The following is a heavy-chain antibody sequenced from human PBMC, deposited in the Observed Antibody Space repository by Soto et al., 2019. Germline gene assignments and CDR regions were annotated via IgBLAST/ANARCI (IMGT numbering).Heavy chain of an antibody. J-gene: IGHJ3*02. Sequence: ASVKVSCKASGFTFTSSAVQWVRQARGQRLEWIGWIVVGSGNTNYAQKFQERVTITRDMSTSTAYMELSSLRSEDTAVYHCAADRLTDAFDIWGQGTMVTVSS. CDR2: IVVGSGNT. CDR1: GFTFTSSA. CDR3: AADRLTDAFDI. V-gene: IGHV1-58*01.